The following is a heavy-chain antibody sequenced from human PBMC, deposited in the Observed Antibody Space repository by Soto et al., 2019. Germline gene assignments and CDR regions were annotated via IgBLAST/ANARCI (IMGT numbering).Heavy chain of an antibody. D-gene: IGHD3-9*01. Sequence: GGSLRLSCAASGFTFSSYAMIWVRQAPGKGLEWVSAISGSGGSTYYADSVKGRFTISRDNSKNTLYLQMNSLRAEDTAVYYCAKEVDVLRYFDWLLYFDYWGQGTLVTVSS. CDR2: ISGSGGST. V-gene: IGHV3-23*01. CDR3: AKEVDVLRYFDWLLYFDY. CDR1: GFTFSSYA. J-gene: IGHJ4*02.